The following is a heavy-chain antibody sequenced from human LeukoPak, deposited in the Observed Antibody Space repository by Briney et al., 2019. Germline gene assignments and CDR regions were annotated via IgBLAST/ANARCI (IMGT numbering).Heavy chain of an antibody. CDR3: AREGSSWYLGN. Sequence: PGGSLRLACAAYGFTFSIYWMGWVRHAAGKGRGWVSLINSDGSSTNYADSVTGRFTISRDNAKNTLYVEMNRLRAEDTAVYYCAREGSSWYLGNWGQGTLVTVSS. V-gene: IGHV3-74*01. CDR2: INSDGSST. CDR1: GFTFSIYW. J-gene: IGHJ4*02. D-gene: IGHD6-13*01.